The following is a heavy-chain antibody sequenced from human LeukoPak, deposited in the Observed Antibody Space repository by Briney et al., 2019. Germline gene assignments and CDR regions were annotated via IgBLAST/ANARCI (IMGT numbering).Heavy chain of an antibody. CDR2: INPSGGST. V-gene: IGHV1-46*01. J-gene: IGHJ4*02. D-gene: IGHD5-12*01. CDR1: GYTFTSYY. Sequence: ASVKVSCKASGYTFTSYYMHWVRQAPGQGLEWMGIINPSGGSTSYAQKFQGRVTMTRDTSTSTVYMELRSLRSDDTAVYYCARDRLGGADYWGQGTLVTVSS. CDR3: ARDRLGGADY.